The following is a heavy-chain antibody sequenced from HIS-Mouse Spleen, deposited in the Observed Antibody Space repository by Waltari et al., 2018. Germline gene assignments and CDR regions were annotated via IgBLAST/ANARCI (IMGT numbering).Heavy chain of an antibody. CDR2: ISYDVSNK. CDR3: AKASSGWLDY. CDR1: GFTFSSSG. D-gene: IGHD6-19*01. J-gene: IGHJ4*02. V-gene: IGHV3-30*18. Sequence: QVQLVESGGGVVQPGRSLRLSCEASGFTFSSSGMHWVRQAPGKGLEWVAVISYDVSNKYYADSVKGRFTISRDNSKNTLYLQMNSLRAEDTAVYYCAKASSGWLDYWGQGTLVTVSS.